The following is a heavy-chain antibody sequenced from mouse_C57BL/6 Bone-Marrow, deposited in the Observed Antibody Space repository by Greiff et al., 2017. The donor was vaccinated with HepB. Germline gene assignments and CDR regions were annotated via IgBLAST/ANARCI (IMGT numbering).Heavy chain of an antibody. Sequence: EVKLVESGGDLVKPGGSLKLSCAASGFTFSSYGMSWVRQTPDKRLEWVATISSGGSYTYYPDSVKGRFTISRDNAKNTLYLQMCSLKSEDTAMYYCARFTGNYAMDYWGQGTSVTVSS. D-gene: IGHD1-1*01. CDR3: ARFTGNYAMDY. CDR2: ISSGGSYT. V-gene: IGHV5-6*01. J-gene: IGHJ4*01. CDR1: GFTFSSYG.